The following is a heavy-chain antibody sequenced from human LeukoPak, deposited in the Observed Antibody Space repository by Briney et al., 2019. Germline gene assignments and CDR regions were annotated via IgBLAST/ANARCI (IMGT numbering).Heavy chain of an antibody. CDR1: GFTFSSYA. D-gene: IGHD5-18*01. J-gene: IGHJ6*02. CDR2: ISYDGSNK. V-gene: IGHV3-30-3*01. CDR3: ARDLASQLWSDYYYGMDV. Sequence: AGGSLRLSCAASGFTFSSYAMHWVRQAPGKGLEWVAVISYDGSNKYYADSVKGRFTISRDNSKNTLYLQMNSLRAEDTAVYYCARDLASQLWSDYYYGMDVWGQGTTVTVSS.